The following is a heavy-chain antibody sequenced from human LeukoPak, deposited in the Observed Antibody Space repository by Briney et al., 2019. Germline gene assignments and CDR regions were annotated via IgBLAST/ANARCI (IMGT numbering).Heavy chain of an antibody. D-gene: IGHD5-24*01. CDR3: ARERRDGYNHYYYYNYMDV. Sequence: PSETLSLTCAVYGGSFSGYYWSWIRQPPGKGLEWIGEINHSGSTNYNPSLKSRVTISVDTSKNQFSLKLSSVTAADTAVYYCARERRDGYNHYYYYNYMDVWGKGTTVTVSS. CDR1: GGSFSGYY. V-gene: IGHV4-34*01. J-gene: IGHJ6*03. CDR2: INHSGST.